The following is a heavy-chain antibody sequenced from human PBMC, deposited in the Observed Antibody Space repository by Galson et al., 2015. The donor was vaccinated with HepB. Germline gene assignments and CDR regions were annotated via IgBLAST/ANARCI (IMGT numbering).Heavy chain of an antibody. J-gene: IGHJ3*02. D-gene: IGHD6-19*01. CDR2: ISAYNGNT. V-gene: IGHV1-18*01. CDR3: ATSGALTGIAVENSDDAFDI. CDR1: GYTFTSYG. Sequence: SVKVSCKASGYTFTSYGISWVRQAPGRGLEWMGWISAYNGNTNYAQKLQGRVTMTTDTSTSTAYMELRSLRSDDTAVYYCATSGALTGIAVENSDDAFDIWGQGTMVTVSS.